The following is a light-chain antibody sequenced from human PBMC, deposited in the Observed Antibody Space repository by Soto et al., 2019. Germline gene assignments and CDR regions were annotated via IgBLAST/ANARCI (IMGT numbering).Light chain of an antibody. CDR2: AAY. J-gene: IGKJ2*01. CDR1: QVIGNN. Sequence: DIQMTQSPSSLSASVGDRVTLTCRASQVIGNNLGWYQQKPGKAPKLLIYAAYTLEGGVPSRFSGSGSATEFTLTISSLQSEDFATYYCLQHHTYPFTFGQGTKLEI. CDR3: LQHHTYPFT. V-gene: IGKV1-17*01.